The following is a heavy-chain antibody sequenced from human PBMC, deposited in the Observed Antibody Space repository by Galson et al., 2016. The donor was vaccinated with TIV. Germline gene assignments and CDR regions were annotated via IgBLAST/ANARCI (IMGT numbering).Heavy chain of an antibody. V-gene: IGHV3-23*01. CDR2: VTGRSRST. CDR3: ARTTPPPVSSNGWNDAFDF. D-gene: IGHD6-19*01. J-gene: IGHJ3*01. Sequence: SCAASGFTFSGYAMSWVRQAPGKGLEWVSVVTGRSRSTHYADSVRGRFTISRDNSRNTLSLQMNSLRVEDTAVYFCARTTPPPVSSNGWNDAFDFWGQGTIVTVSS. CDR1: GFTFSGYA.